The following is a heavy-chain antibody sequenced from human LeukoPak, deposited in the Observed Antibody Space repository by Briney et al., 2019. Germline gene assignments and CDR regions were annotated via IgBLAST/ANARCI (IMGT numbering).Heavy chain of an antibody. V-gene: IGHV1-2*02. CDR2: INPNSGGT. CDR1: GYTFTGYY. Sequence: ASVKVSCKASGYTFTGYYMHWVRQAPGQGLEWMGWINPNSGGTNYAQKFQGRVTMTRDTSISTDYMELSRLRSDDTAVYYCARDRSVAAPQDWFDPWGQGTLVTVSS. D-gene: IGHD6-13*01. J-gene: IGHJ5*02. CDR3: ARDRSVAAPQDWFDP.